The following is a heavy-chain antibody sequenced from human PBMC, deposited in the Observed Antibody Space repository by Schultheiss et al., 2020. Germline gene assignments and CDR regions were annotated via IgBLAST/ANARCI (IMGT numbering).Heavy chain of an antibody. V-gene: IGHV3-48*01. Sequence: GGSLRLSCAASGFTFSFYSMNWVRQAPGKGLEWVSFISSSGTTIYYADSVKGRFTISRHNSKNTLYLQMNSLRAEDTAVYYCARSKYSGSYYGYWGQGTLVTVSS. CDR2: ISSSGTTI. CDR3: ARSKYSGSYYGY. CDR1: GFTFSFYS. D-gene: IGHD1-26*01. J-gene: IGHJ4*02.